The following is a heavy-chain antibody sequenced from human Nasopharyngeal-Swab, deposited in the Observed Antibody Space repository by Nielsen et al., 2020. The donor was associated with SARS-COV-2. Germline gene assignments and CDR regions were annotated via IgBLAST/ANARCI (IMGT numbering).Heavy chain of an antibody. CDR2: ISRSSSYI. V-gene: IGHV3-21*01. CDR3: ARVVLRFLEWIPRLYGMDV. J-gene: IGHJ6*02. D-gene: IGHD3-3*01. Sequence: PGKGLEWVSSISRSSSYIYYADSVKGRFTISRDNAKNSLYLQMNSLRAEDTAVYYCARVVLRFLEWIPRLYGMDVWGQGTTVTVSS.